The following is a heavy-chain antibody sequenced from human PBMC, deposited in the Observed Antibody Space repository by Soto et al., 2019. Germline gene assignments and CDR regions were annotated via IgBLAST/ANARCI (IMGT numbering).Heavy chain of an antibody. Sequence: ASVKVSCKASGYTFTSYAMHWVRQAPGQRLEWMGWINAGNGNTKYSQKFQGRVTITRDTSASTAYMELSSLRSEDTAVYYCARDPGSIAARPAYYYYGMDVWGQGTTVTVSS. J-gene: IGHJ6*02. CDR2: INAGNGNT. CDR3: ARDPGSIAARPAYYYYGMDV. CDR1: GYTFTSYA. V-gene: IGHV1-3*01. D-gene: IGHD6-6*01.